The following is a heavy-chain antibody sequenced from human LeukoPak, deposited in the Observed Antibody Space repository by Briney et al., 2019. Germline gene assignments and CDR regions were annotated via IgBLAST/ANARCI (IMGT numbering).Heavy chain of an antibody. D-gene: IGHD3-10*01. CDR1: GGSISSYY. Sequence: KPSETLSLTCTVSGGSISSYYWSWIRQPAGKGLEWIGRIYTSGSTNYNPSLKSRVTMSVDTSKNQFSPKLSSVTAADTAVYYCAREAPLWFGELSLLFDYWGQGTLVTVSS. CDR2: IYTSGST. CDR3: AREAPLWFGELSLLFDY. J-gene: IGHJ4*02. V-gene: IGHV4-4*07.